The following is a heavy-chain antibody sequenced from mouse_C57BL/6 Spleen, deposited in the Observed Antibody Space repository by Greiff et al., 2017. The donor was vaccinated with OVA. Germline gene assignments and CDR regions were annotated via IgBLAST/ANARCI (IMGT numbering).Heavy chain of an antibody. V-gene: IGHV5-4*01. Sequence: EVKLMESGGGLVKPGGSLKLSCAASGFTFSSYAMSWVRQTPEKRLEWVATISDGGSYTYYPDNVKGRFTISRDNAKNNLYLQMSHLKSEDTAMYYCARDRENGYYVWYFDVWGTGTTVTVSS. CDR3: ARDRENGYYVWYFDV. CDR2: ISDGGSYT. J-gene: IGHJ1*03. D-gene: IGHD2-3*01. CDR1: GFTFSSYA.